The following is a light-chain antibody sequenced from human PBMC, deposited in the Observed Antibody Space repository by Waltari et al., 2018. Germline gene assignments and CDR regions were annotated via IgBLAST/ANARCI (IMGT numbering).Light chain of an antibody. CDR1: SSDVGSHNL. V-gene: IGLV2-23*01. CDR3: CSYAGSTASIL. Sequence: QSALTQPASVSGSPGQSITISCTGTSSDVGSHNLVSWYQHHPGKAPKLMIYEDTKRPSGVSNRFSSAKSGNTVSLTISGLQAEDEADYYCCSYAGSTASILLGGGTKLTVL. CDR2: EDT. J-gene: IGLJ2*01.